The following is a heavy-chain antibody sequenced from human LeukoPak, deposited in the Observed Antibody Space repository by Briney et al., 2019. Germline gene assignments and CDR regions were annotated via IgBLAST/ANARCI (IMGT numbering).Heavy chain of an antibody. CDR1: GYSISSGYY. V-gene: IGHV4-38-2*02. D-gene: IGHD4-23*01. J-gene: IGHJ6*03. Sequence: SETLSLTCTVSGYSISSGYYGAWIQQPPGKGLEWIGSIFHTATTYYNPSLRSRVTISVDTSKNQFSLKLSSVTAADTAVYYCARAVGYYYYMDVWGKGTTVSVSS. CDR2: IFHTATT. CDR3: ARAVGYYYYMDV.